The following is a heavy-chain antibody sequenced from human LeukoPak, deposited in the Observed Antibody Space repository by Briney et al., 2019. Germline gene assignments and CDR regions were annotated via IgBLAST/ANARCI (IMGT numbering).Heavy chain of an antibody. Sequence: SVKVSCKASGYTFTGYYMHWVRQAPGQGLEWMGGIIPIFGTANYAQKFQGRVTITADKSTSTAYMELSSLRSEDTAVYYCARDVWGGESSGWDFDYWGQGTLVTVSS. CDR1: GYTFTGYY. V-gene: IGHV1-69*06. D-gene: IGHD6-19*01. CDR3: ARDVWGGESSGWDFDY. CDR2: IIPIFGTA. J-gene: IGHJ4*02.